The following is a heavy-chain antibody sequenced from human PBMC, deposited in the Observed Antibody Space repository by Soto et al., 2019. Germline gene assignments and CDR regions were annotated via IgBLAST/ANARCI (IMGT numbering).Heavy chain of an antibody. V-gene: IGHV3-21*01. J-gene: IGHJ3*02. CDR1: GFTFSSYS. CDR3: ARDREKYCSGGSCYDQNDAFDI. D-gene: IGHD2-15*01. Sequence: EVQLVESGGGLVKPGGSLRLSCAASGFTFSSYSMNWVRQAPGKGLEWVSSISSSSSYIYYADSVKGRFTISRDNAENSLYLQMNSLRAEDTAVYYCARDREKYCSGGSCYDQNDAFDIWGQGTMVTVSS. CDR2: ISSSSSYI.